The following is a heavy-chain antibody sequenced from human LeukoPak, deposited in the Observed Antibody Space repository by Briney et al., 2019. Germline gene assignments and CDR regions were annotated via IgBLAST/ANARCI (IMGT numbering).Heavy chain of an antibody. CDR3: ARNWLRVEGAFDI. V-gene: IGHV1-69*05. D-gene: IGHD5-12*01. CDR2: IIPIFGTA. J-gene: IGHJ3*02. CDR1: GGTFSSYA. Sequence: ASVKVSCTASGGTFSSYAISWVRQAPGQGLEWMGGIIPIFGTADYAQKLQGRVTMTTDTSTSTAYMELRSLRSDDTAVYYCARNWLRVEGAFDIWGQGTMVTVSS.